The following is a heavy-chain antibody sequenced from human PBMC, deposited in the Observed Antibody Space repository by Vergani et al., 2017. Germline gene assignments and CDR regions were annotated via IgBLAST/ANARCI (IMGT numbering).Heavy chain of an antibody. D-gene: IGHD3-22*01. CDR2: IHPADSDT. CDR3: DRLYGRDSSGSKYFDY. Sequence: EVQLVQSGAEVKKPGESLKISCQLSGYSFTNYWIGWVRQMPGKGLECMGIIHPADSDTRYSPSFQGQVTISVDKSISTVYLQRSSLRASDSAMYYCDRLYGRDSSGSKYFDYWGQGTLVTVSS. V-gene: IGHV5-51*01. CDR1: GYSFTNYW. J-gene: IGHJ4*02.